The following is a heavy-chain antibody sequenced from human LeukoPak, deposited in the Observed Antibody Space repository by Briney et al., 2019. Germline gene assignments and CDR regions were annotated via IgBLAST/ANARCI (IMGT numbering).Heavy chain of an antibody. D-gene: IGHD1-26*01. J-gene: IGHJ4*02. V-gene: IGHV1-69*13. Sequence: SVKVSCKDSGGTFSSYAIRWVRQAPGQGLEWMGGIIPIFGTANYAQKFQGRVTITADESTSTAYMELSSLRSEDTAVYYCARGLPGSYAHFDYWGQGTLVTVSS. CDR3: ARGLPGSYAHFDY. CDR1: GGTFSSYA. CDR2: IIPIFGTA.